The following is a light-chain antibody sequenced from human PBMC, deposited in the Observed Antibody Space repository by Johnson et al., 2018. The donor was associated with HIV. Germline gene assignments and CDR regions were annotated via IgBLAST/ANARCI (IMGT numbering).Light chain of an antibody. J-gene: IGLJ1*01. V-gene: IGLV1-51*02. CDR3: ATWDSSLRWV. Sequence: QSVLTQPPSVSAAPGQKVTISCSGSSSNIGKNYVYWYQQFPGTAPKLLIYENNKRPSGIPERFSGSKSGTSATLGITGLQTGDEADYYCATWDSSLRWVFGTGTKVTAL. CDR1: SSNIGKNY. CDR2: ENN.